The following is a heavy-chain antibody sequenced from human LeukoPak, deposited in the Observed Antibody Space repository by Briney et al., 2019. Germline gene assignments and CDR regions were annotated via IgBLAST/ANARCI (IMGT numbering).Heavy chain of an antibody. J-gene: IGHJ4*02. CDR3: AKERDYGDYGAFDY. D-gene: IGHD4-17*01. Sequence: PGRSLRLSCAASGFTFSSYGMHWVRQAPGKGLEWVSAISGSGGSTYYADSVKGRFTISRDNSKNTLYLQMNSLRAEDTAVYYCAKERDYGDYGAFDYWGQGTLVTVSS. V-gene: IGHV3-23*01. CDR1: GFTFSSYG. CDR2: ISGSGGST.